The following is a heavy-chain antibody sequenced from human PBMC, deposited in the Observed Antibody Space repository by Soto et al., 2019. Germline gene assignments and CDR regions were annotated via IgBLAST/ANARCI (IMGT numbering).Heavy chain of an antibody. CDR2: INPNSGGT. CDR1: GYTFTGYY. V-gene: IGHV1-2*02. Sequence: ASVKVSCKASGYTFTGYYMHWVRQAPGQGLEWMGWINPNSGGTNYAQKFQGRVTMTRDTSISTAYMELSRLRSDDTAVYYCERERAGYDSSYALDYWGQGTMVSVSA. D-gene: IGHD3-22*01. J-gene: IGHJ4*02. CDR3: ERERAGYDSSYALDY.